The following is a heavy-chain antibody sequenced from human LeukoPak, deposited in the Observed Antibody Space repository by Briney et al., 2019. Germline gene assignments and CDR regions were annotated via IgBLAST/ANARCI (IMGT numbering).Heavy chain of an antibody. V-gene: IGHV4-59*12. CDR2: IYYSGSN. Sequence: SETLSLTCTVSGGSISSYYWSWIRQPPGKGLEWIGSIYYSGSNNYNPSLKSRVTISVDTSKNQFSLKLSSVTAADTAVYYCARRSRGYPFGYWGQGTLVTVSS. CDR1: GGSISSYY. D-gene: IGHD5-18*01. J-gene: IGHJ4*02. CDR3: ARRSRGYPFGY.